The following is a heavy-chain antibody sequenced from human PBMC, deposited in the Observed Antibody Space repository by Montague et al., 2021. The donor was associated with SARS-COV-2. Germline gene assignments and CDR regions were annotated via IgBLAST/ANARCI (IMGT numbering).Heavy chain of an antibody. J-gene: IGHJ6*03. V-gene: IGHV4-59*01. D-gene: IGHD3-9*01. CDR1: GGSISRYY. Sequence: SETLSLTCTVSGGSISRYYWNWIRQPPGKGLEWIAYIYYSGSTNYNPSLKSRVTISVDTSKNQFSLKLSSVTAADTAVYYCARSRENYNILTGYPYYFDVWGQGTTVTVSS. CDR2: IYYSGST. CDR3: ARSRENYNILTGYPYYFDV.